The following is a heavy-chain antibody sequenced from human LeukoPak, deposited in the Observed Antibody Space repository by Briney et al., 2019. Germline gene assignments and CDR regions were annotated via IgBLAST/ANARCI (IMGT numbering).Heavy chain of an antibody. V-gene: IGHV4-4*07. Sequence: PSETLSLTCTVSGDSISTYFWSWIRQPAGKGLEWIGHIYFSGNTNYNPSLKSRVTMSVDTPRNQFSLKLSSVTAADTAMYYCARVIPFGSGSYYDRDAFDIWGQGTVVTVSS. D-gene: IGHD3-10*01. CDR1: GDSISTYF. J-gene: IGHJ3*02. CDR3: ARVIPFGSGSYYDRDAFDI. CDR2: IYFSGNT.